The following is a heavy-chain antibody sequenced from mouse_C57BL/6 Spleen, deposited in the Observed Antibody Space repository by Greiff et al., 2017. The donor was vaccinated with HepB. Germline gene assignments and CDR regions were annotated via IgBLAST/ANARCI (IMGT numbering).Heavy chain of an antibody. V-gene: IGHV1-18*01. CDR3: ARHYYGSSSFAY. CDR2: INPNNGGT. D-gene: IGHD1-1*01. Sequence: EVQLQQSGPELVKPGASVKIPCKASGYTFTDYNMDWVKQSHGKSLEWIGDINPNNGGTIYNQKFKGKATLTVDKSSSTAYMELRSLTSEDTAVYYCARHYYGSSSFAYWGQGTLVTVSA. J-gene: IGHJ3*01. CDR1: GYTFTDYN.